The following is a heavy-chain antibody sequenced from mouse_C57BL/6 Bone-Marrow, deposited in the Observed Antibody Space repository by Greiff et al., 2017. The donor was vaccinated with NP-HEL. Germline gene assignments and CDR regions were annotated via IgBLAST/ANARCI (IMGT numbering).Heavy chain of an antibody. V-gene: IGHV1-72*01. Sequence: QVQLQQPGAELVKPGASVKLSCKASGYTFTSYWMHWVKQRPGRGLEWIGRIDPNSGGTKYNEKFKSKATLTVDKPSSPAYMQLSSLTSEDSAVYYCALYYYGKGFAYWGQGTLVTVSA. D-gene: IGHD1-1*01. CDR2: IDPNSGGT. CDR3: ALYYYGKGFAY. J-gene: IGHJ3*01. CDR1: GYTFTSYW.